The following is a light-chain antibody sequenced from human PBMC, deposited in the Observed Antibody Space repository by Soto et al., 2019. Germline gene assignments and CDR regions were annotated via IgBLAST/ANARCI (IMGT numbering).Light chain of an antibody. Sequence: DIVMTQSPDSLAVSLGERATINCKSSQSVLYSSNNKNYLAWYQQKPGQPPKLLIYWASTRESGVPDRFSGSGSGTDFTLTISSLQAEDVAAYYCQQYYSAPYTFGQGTNLEIK. V-gene: IGKV4-1*01. J-gene: IGKJ2*01. CDR3: QQYYSAPYT. CDR2: WAS. CDR1: QSVLYSSNNKNY.